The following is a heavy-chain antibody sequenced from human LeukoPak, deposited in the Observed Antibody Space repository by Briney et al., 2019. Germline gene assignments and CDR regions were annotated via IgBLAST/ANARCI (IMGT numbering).Heavy chain of an antibody. Sequence: GGSLRLSCAASGFTFSDYYMTWFRQAPGKGLEWVSYISSSSSTIYYADSVKGRFTISRDNAKNSLYLQMNSLRDEDTAVYYCGRDRATVTTSDGLDIWGQGTMVTVSS. CDR2: ISSSSSTI. CDR3: GRDRATVTTSDGLDI. V-gene: IGHV3-11*04. CDR1: GFTFSDYY. J-gene: IGHJ3*02. D-gene: IGHD4-17*01.